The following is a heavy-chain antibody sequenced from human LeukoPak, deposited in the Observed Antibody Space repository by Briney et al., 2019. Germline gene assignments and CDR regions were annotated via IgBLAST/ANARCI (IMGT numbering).Heavy chain of an antibody. CDR1: GGTFISYA. J-gene: IGHJ4*02. D-gene: IGHD1-26*01. CDR2: ISAYNGNT. CDR3: ARDWIVGATDLGGY. Sequence: ASVKVSCKASGGTFISYAISWVRQAPGQGLEWMGWISAYNGNTNYAQKLQGRVTMTTDTSTSTAYMELRSLRSDDTAVYYCARDWIVGATDLGGYWGQGTLVTVSS. V-gene: IGHV1-18*01.